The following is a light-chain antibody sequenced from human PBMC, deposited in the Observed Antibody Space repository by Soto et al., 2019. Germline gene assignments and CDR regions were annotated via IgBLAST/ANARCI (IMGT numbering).Light chain of an antibody. Sequence: EIVLTQSPGTLALSPGERATLSCRASQSVNKRYLAWYQQKPGQAPRLLIYDASSRATGGPDRFSGSGSGTDFTLTISRLEPEDFAVYYCQQYGSSQYTFGQGTKLEIE. CDR3: QQYGSSQYT. CDR2: DAS. J-gene: IGKJ2*01. V-gene: IGKV3-20*01. CDR1: QSVNKRY.